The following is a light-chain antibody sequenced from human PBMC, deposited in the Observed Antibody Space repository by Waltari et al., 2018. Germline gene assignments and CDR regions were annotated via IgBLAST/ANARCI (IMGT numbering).Light chain of an antibody. V-gene: IGKV3-11*01. J-gene: IGKJ4*01. CDR3: QQRSNWPSA. Sequence: EIVLTQSPATLSLSPGERATLSCRASQSVSSYLAWYQQTPGQAPRLLIYDASNRATGIPARFSGSGSGTDFTLTISGLEPEDFAVYYCQQRSNWPSAFGGGTKVEIK. CDR2: DAS. CDR1: QSVSSY.